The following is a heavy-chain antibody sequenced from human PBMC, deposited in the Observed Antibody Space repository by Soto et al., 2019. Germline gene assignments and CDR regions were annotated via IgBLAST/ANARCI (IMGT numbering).Heavy chain of an antibody. Sequence: KSGPTLVNPTQTLTLTCTFSGFSLSTSGVGVGWIRQPPGKALEWLALIYWNDDKRYSPSLKSRLTITKDTSKNQVVLTMTNMDPVDTATYYCAHRLCSGGSCYLGFDYWGQGTLVTVSS. J-gene: IGHJ4*02. D-gene: IGHD2-15*01. CDR1: GFSLSTSGVG. CDR2: IYWNDDK. CDR3: AHRLCSGGSCYLGFDY. V-gene: IGHV2-5*01.